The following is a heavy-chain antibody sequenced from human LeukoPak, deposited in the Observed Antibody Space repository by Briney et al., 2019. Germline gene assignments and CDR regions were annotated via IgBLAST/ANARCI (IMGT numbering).Heavy chain of an antibody. CDR3: AKDRSYGYEVDY. D-gene: IGHD5-18*01. V-gene: IGHV3-30*18. J-gene: IGHJ4*02. Sequence: PGGSLRLSCAASGFTFSSYGMHWVRQAPGKGLEWVAVISYDGSNKYYADSVKGRFTISRDNSKNTLYLQMNSLRAEDTAVYYCAKDRSYGYEVDYWGQGTLVTVSS. CDR2: ISYDGSNK. CDR1: GFTFSSYG.